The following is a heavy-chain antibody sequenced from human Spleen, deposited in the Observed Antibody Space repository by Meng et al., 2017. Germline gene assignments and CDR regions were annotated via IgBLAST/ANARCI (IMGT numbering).Heavy chain of an antibody. CDR2: IYYSGST. Sequence: SETLSLTCTVSGGSISSYYWSWIRQPPGKGLEWIGYIYYSGSTNYNPSLKSRVTISVDTSKNQFSLKPSSVTAADTAVYYRARHRYYDFWSGYYGTPPYFDYWGQGTLVTVSS. D-gene: IGHD3-3*01. J-gene: IGHJ4*02. CDR3: ARHRYYDFWSGYYGTPPYFDY. CDR1: GGSISSYY. V-gene: IGHV4-59*01.